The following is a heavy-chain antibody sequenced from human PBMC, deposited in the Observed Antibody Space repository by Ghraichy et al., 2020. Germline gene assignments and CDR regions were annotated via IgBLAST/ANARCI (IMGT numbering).Heavy chain of an antibody. Sequence: GGSLRLSCAASGFTFSDHYMDWVRQAPGKGLEWVGRTRNKANSYTTEYAASVKGRFTISRDDSKNSLYLQMNSLKTEDTAVYYCARVSRVAATLYYYYGMDVWGQGTTVTVSS. V-gene: IGHV3-72*01. CDR3: ARVSRVAATLYYYYGMDV. D-gene: IGHD2-15*01. CDR1: GFTFSDHY. CDR2: TRNKANSYTT. J-gene: IGHJ6*02.